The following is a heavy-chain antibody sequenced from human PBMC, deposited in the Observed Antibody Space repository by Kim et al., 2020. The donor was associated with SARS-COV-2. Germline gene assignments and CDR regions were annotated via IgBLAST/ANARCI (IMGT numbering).Heavy chain of an antibody. CDR1: GGSISSYY. CDR3: ATEAITGTTNWFDP. J-gene: IGHJ5*02. CDR2: IYYSGST. D-gene: IGHD1-7*01. Sequence: SETLSLTCTVSGGSISSYYWSWIRQPPGKGLEWIGYIYYSGSTNYNPSLKSRVTISVDTSKNQFSLKLSSVTAADTAVYYCATEAITGTTNWFDPWGQGTLVTVSS. V-gene: IGHV4-59*01.